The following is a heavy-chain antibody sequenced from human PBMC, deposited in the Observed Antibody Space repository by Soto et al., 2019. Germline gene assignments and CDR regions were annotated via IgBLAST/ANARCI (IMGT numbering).Heavy chain of an antibody. CDR1: GFTFSSYS. D-gene: IGHD3-16*01. V-gene: IGHV3-21*01. J-gene: IGHJ6*02. CDR2: ISSSSSYI. Sequence: GGSLRLSCAASGFTFSSYSMNWVRQAPGKGLEWVSSISSSSSYIYYADSVKGRFTISRDNAKNSLYLQMNSLRAEDTAVYYCARDRGGGYYYYGMDVWGQGTTVTVS. CDR3: ARDRGGGYYYYGMDV.